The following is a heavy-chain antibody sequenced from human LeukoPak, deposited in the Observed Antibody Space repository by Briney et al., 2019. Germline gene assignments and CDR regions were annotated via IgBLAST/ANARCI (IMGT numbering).Heavy chain of an antibody. D-gene: IGHD2-15*01. CDR2: ISCSGSST. Sequence: ESLTLSCSVSGFTFTSYSMSWVRQPPGKGLEWVSAISCSGSSTYYADSVKGRPTISRNTSKKTLYMQMNSLAAEQTVEYYSAKSGRIGYVSGGSWYLVYWGKGKLVTVSS. CDR1: GFTFTSYS. CDR3: AKSGRIGYVSGGSWYLVY. V-gene: IGHV3-23*01. J-gene: IGHJ4*02.